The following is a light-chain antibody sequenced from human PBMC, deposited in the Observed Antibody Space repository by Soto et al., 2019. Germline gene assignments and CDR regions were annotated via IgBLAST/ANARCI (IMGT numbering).Light chain of an antibody. CDR1: QSVDSH. CDR2: DVS. CDR3: QHRRSWPLT. Sequence: EIVLAQFPATLSLSPGERDTLSCRASQSVDSHLAWYQQKPGQAPRLLIYDVSNRATGIAARFSGSGSGTDFTLTVISLEPEDFAVYYCQHRRSWPLTFGGGTKVDIK. J-gene: IGKJ4*01. V-gene: IGKV3-11*01.